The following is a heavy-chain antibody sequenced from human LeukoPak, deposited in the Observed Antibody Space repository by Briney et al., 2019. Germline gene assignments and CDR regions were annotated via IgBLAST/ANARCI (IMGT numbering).Heavy chain of an antibody. CDR1: GGSISSGDYY. J-gene: IGHJ3*02. CDR3: ARVPHLGYCSGGSCPHDAFDI. D-gene: IGHD2-15*01. Sequence: SETLSLTCTVSGGSISSGDYYWSWIRQPPGKGLEWIGYIYYSGSTYYNPSLKSRVTISVDTSKNQFSLKLSSVTAADTAVYYCARVPHLGYCSGGSCPHDAFDIWGQGTMVTVSS. V-gene: IGHV4-30-4*01. CDR2: IYYSGST.